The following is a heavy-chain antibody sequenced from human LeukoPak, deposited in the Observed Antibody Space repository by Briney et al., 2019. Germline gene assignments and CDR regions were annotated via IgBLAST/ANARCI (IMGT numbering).Heavy chain of an antibody. V-gene: IGHV3-7*01. Sequence: GGSLRLSCAASGFTFSSYWMSWVRQAPGKGLEWVANIKQDGSEKYYVDSVKGRFTISRDNAKNSLYLQMNSLRAEDTAVYYCARDIVVVPAAIDYFDYWGQGTLVTASS. D-gene: IGHD2-2*01. J-gene: IGHJ4*02. CDR2: IKQDGSEK. CDR3: ARDIVVVPAAIDYFDY. CDR1: GFTFSSYW.